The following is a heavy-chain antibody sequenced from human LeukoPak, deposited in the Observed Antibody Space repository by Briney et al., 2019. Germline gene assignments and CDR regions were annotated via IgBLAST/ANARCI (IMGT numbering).Heavy chain of an antibody. V-gene: IGHV3-21*01. CDR1: GFIFSSYS. D-gene: IGHD6-13*01. CDR2: ISSSSSYI. J-gene: IGHJ4*02. CDR3: ARDLSSPFDY. Sequence: GGSLGLSCAASGFIFSSYSMNWVRQAPGKGLEWVSSISSSSSYIYYADSVKGRFTISRDNAKNSLYLQMNSLRAEDTAVYYCARDLSSPFDYWGQGTLVTVSS.